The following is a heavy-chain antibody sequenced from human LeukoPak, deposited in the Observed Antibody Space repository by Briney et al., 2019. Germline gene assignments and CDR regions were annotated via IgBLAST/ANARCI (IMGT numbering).Heavy chain of an antibody. CDR1: GGSISSYY. D-gene: IGHD3-16*01. V-gene: IGHV4-59*01. Sequence: PSETLSLTCTVSGGSISSYYWNWIRQPPGKGLEWIGYIYYSGSTNYNPSLKSRVTISLDTSKNQFSLNLTSVTAADTAVYYCARFTPQGYGWGGYNRFDPWGQGTLVTVSS. CDR2: IYYSGST. J-gene: IGHJ5*02. CDR3: ARFTPQGYGWGGYNRFDP.